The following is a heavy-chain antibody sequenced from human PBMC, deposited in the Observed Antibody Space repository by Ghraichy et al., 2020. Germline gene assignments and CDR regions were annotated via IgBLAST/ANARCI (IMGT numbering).Heavy chain of an antibody. D-gene: IGHD4-17*01. V-gene: IGHV1-18*01. CDR3: ARDSRDYGHYLY. Sequence: ASVKVSCKASGYSFSSYGISWVRQAPGQGLEWMGWISVYNGHTEYAQKVQGRVTVTTDTSTSTVYMELRSLRSDDTAVYYCARDSRDYGHYLYWGQGTLVTVSS. CDR1: GYSFSSYG. CDR2: ISVYNGHT. J-gene: IGHJ4*02.